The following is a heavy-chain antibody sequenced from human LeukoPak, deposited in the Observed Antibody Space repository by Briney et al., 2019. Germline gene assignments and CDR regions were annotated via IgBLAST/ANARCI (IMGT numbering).Heavy chain of an antibody. CDR1: GFTPANYA. CDR2: ISGSGCTA. CDR3: AEVYCSRSSCQLVDY. V-gene: IGHV3-23*01. J-gene: IGHJ4*02. D-gene: IGHD3-10*02. Sequence: SRGSLRLSPAASGFTPANYAMTSVRQAPGKRREWVSGISGSGCTAYFAGSVKGRFTNSRDNPELKLYLQMNSLRVEDTAEYVWAEVYCSRSSCQLVDYWGWGALVLVS.